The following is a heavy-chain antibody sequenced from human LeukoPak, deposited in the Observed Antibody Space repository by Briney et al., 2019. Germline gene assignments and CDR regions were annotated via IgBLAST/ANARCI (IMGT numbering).Heavy chain of an antibody. CDR1: GYSISSGYY. CDR2: IYHSGST. D-gene: IGHD2-21*01. CDR3: ARTDCGGDCYYYYMDV. V-gene: IGHV4-38-2*02. Sequence: PSETLSLTCNVSGYSISSGYYWAWIRQSPGKVLEWIGSIYHSGSTYYNPSLKSRVTISVDTSKNQFSLKLSSVTAADTAVYYCARTDCGGDCYYYYMDVWGKGTTVTISS. J-gene: IGHJ6*03.